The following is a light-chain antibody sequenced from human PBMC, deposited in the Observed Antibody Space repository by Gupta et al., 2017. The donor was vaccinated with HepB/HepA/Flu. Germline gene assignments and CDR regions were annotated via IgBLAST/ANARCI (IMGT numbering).Light chain of an antibody. CDR1: SSNIGHNL. CDR2: GNN. Sequence: SVLTQPPSASGTPGQRVTISCSGSSSNIGHNLVNWYQQFPGTAPKLLIYGNNQRPSGVPDRFSGSKSGTSASLAISGLQADDDADYSCAAWDDSLNTYVFGTGTKVTVL. V-gene: IGLV1-44*01. J-gene: IGLJ1*01. CDR3: AAWDDSLNTYV.